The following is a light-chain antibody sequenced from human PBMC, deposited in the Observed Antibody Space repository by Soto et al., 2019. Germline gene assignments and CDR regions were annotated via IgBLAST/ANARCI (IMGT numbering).Light chain of an antibody. CDR2: AAS. CDR3: QQSYSTPMYT. J-gene: IGKJ2*01. V-gene: IGKV1-39*01. Sequence: DIQKTQSPSSLSASVGDIVTITCRASQSISSYLNWYQQKPGQAPKLLIYAASSLQSGVPSRFSGSGSGTDFTLTISSLQPEDFATYYCQQSYSTPMYTFGQGTKLEIK. CDR1: QSISSY.